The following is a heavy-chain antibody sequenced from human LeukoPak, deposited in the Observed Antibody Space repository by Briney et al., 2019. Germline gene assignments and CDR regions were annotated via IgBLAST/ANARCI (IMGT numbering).Heavy chain of an antibody. Sequence: VASVTVSCKASGGTFSSYAISWVRQAPGQGLEWMGGIIPIFGTANYAQKFQGRVTITADESTSTAYMELSSLRSEDTAVYYCSRGGMRTPGYYYYGMDVWGQGTTVTVSS. J-gene: IGHJ6*02. V-gene: IGHV1-69*13. D-gene: IGHD3-16*01. CDR3: SRGGMRTPGYYYYGMDV. CDR2: IIPIFGTA. CDR1: GGTFSSYA.